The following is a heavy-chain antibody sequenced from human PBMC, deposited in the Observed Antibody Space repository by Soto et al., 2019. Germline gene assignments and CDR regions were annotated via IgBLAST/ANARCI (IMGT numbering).Heavy chain of an antibody. CDR3: AGGQYYFDY. CDR1: EFPFSNYG. J-gene: IGHJ4*02. CDR2: ISYDGSNK. V-gene: IGHV3-30*03. D-gene: IGHD2-15*01. Sequence: QVQLGESWGGVVQPGRSLRLSCAASEFPFSNYGMHWVRQAPGKGLEWVAHISYDGSNKHYADSVKGRFTISRDNSKNMLFLQMSSLRTEDTAVYYCAGGQYYFDYCGQGTRVSLSS.